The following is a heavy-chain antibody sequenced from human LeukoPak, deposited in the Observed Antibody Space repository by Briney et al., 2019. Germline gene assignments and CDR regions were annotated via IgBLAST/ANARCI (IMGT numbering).Heavy chain of an antibody. D-gene: IGHD2-15*01. V-gene: IGHV4-31*03. CDR1: NGSISSGGFY. J-gene: IGHJ4*02. CDR3: ARVLVPAATPVYYFDS. CDR2: IYYSGST. Sequence: SQTLSLTCSVSNGSISSGGFYWSWIRQHPEKGLEWIGYIYYSGSTYYTPSLESRVTISIDTSRNQFSLKLNSMTAADTAVYYCARVLVPAATPVYYFDSWGQGTLVTVSS.